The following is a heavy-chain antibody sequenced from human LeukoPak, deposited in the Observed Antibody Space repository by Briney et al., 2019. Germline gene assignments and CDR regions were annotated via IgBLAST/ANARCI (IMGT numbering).Heavy chain of an antibody. CDR1: GYTFTSYG. CDR3: ARHRRYCSSTSCVFDY. J-gene: IGHJ4*02. CDR2: ISAYNGNT. V-gene: IGHV1-18*01. D-gene: IGHD2-2*01. Sequence: ASVKVSCKASGYTFTSYGISWVRQAPGQGLEWMGWISAYNGNTNYAQKLQGRVTMTTHTSTSTAYMELRSLRSDDTAVYYCARHRRYCSSTSCVFDYWGQGTLVTVSS.